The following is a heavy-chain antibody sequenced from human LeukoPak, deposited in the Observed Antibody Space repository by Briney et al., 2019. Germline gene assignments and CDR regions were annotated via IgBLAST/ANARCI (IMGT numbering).Heavy chain of an antibody. CDR2: INPSGGST. J-gene: IGHJ4*02. D-gene: IGHD6-19*01. Sequence: ASVKVSCKASGYTFTTYYMHWVRQAPGQGLEWMGIINPSGGSTTYAQNFQGRVTMTRDTSTSAVYMELSSLRSEDTAVYYCARGGSLAVAPHQCYFDYWGQGTLVTVSS. CDR3: ARGGSLAVAPHQCYFDY. V-gene: IGHV1-46*01. CDR1: GYTFTTYY.